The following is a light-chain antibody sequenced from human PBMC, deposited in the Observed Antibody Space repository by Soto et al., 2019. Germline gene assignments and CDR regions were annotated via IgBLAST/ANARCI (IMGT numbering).Light chain of an antibody. Sequence: QSVLTQPASVSGSPGQSITISCTGTSSDLAIYNYVSWYQQQPGKAPKLMIYQVTNRPSGVSNRFSGSRSGNTASLTISGLQAEDEADYYCSSYTDSSNYVCGTGTSSPS. CDR2: QVT. CDR1: SSDLAIYNY. CDR3: SSYTDSSNYV. J-gene: IGLJ1*01. V-gene: IGLV2-14*01.